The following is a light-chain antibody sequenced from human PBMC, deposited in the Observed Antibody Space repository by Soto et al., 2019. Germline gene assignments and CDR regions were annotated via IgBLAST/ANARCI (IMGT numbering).Light chain of an antibody. CDR3: QSYDSSLSGSV. V-gene: IGLV1-40*01. CDR2: RNT. Sequence: QSVLTQAPSVSGAPGQRVTISCTGSSSNIGAGYDVHWYQQLPGTAPKLLIYRNTNRPSGVPDRFSGSKSGTSASLAITGLQAEDEADYYCQSYDSSLSGSVFGGGTKLIVL. J-gene: IGLJ3*02. CDR1: SSNIGAGYD.